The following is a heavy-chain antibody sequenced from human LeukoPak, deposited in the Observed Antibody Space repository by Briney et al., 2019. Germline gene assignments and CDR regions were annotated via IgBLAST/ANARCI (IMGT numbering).Heavy chain of an antibody. V-gene: IGHV3-21*05. J-gene: IGHJ4*02. Sequence: GGSLRLSCAASGFTFSSYSMNWVRQAPGKGLEWVSYISSSSSYIYYADSVKGRFTISRDNAKNSLYLQMNSLRAEDTAVYYCARCRGIAVAGDFDYWGQGTLVTVSS. CDR2: ISSSSSYI. D-gene: IGHD6-19*01. CDR3: ARCRGIAVAGDFDY. CDR1: GFTFSSYS.